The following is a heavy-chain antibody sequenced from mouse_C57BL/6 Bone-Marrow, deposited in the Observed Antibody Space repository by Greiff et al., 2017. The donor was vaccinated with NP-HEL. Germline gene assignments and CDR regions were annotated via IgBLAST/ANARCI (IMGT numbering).Heavy chain of an antibody. V-gene: IGHV1-74*01. J-gene: IGHJ3*01. CDR1: GYTFTSYW. D-gene: IGHD3-2*02. CDR3: ATLDSSGFAWFAY. CDR2: IHPSDSDT. Sequence: VKLQESGAELVKPGASVKVSCKASGYTFTSYWMHWVKQRPGQGLEWIGRIHPSDSDTNYNQKFKGKATLTVDKSSSTAYMQLSSLTSEDSAVYYCATLDSSGFAWFAYWGQGTLVTVSA.